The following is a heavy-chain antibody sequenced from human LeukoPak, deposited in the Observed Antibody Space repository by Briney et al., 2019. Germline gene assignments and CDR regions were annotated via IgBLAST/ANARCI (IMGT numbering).Heavy chain of an antibody. D-gene: IGHD6-19*01. CDR2: FDPEDGET. CDR3: ARRITVAGAQGFDY. J-gene: IGHJ4*02. Sequence: ASVKVSCKVSGYTLTELSMHWVRQAPGKGLEWMGGFDPEDGETIYAQKFQGRVTMTEDTSTDTAYMELSSLRSEDTAVYYCARRITVAGAQGFDYWGQGTLVTVSS. CDR1: GYTLTELS. V-gene: IGHV1-24*01.